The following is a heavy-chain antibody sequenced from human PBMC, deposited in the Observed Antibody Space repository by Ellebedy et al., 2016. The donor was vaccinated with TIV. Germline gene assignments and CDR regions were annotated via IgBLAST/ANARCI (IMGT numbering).Heavy chain of an antibody. D-gene: IGHD3-10*01. V-gene: IGHV3-33*01. CDR1: GFTFSSYG. CDR2: IWYDGSNK. J-gene: IGHJ5*02. CDR3: ARDRRFGDSVWFDP. Sequence: GESLKISCAASGFTFSSYGMHWVRQAPGKGLEWVAVIWYDGSNKYYADSVKGRFTISRDNSKNTLYLQMNSLRAEDTAVYYCARDRRFGDSVWFDPWGQGTLVTVSS.